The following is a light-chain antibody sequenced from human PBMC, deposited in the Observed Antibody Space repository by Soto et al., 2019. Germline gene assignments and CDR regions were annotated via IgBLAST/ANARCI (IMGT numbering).Light chain of an antibody. CDR2: AAS. V-gene: IGKV1-39*01. J-gene: IGKJ3*01. Sequence: GDRVTSTCRASQSISSWLAWYQHQPGKAPILLIYAASNLQGGVPSRFSGSGSGTHFTLTISSLQPEDFATYYCQQSYNSPFTFGPGTKVDIK. CDR3: QQSYNSPFT. CDR1: QSISSW.